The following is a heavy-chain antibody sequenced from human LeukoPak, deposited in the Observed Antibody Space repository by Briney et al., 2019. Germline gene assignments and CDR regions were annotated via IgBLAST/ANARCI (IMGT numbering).Heavy chain of an antibody. D-gene: IGHD3-22*01. CDR1: GGSINYYY. CDR2: IYHSGGT. CDR3: ARDTVRYYDSSGSPIAEV. J-gene: IGHJ4*02. V-gene: IGHV4-59*01. Sequence: PSETLSLTCTVSGGSINYYYWMWIRQPPGKGLEWIGYIYHSGGTHYNPSLKSRVTMLVDTSKNQFSLKLTAVTAADTAVYYCARDTVRYYDSSGSPIAEVWGQGTLVTVSS.